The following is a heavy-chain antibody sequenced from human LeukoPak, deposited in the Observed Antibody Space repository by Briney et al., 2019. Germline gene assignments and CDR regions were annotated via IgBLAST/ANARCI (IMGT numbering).Heavy chain of an antibody. CDR3: AREDYYESSGYYVYFFDS. J-gene: IGHJ4*02. D-gene: IGHD3-22*01. Sequence: SETLSLTCTVSGGSITTSGYFWSWIRQHPGKGLEWIGYTYYTGSIYYNPSLNSRVTISVDTSKNQFSLKLSSVTAAGTAVYYCAREDYYESSGYYVYFFDSWGQGTLVTVSS. CDR2: TYYTGSI. V-gene: IGHV4-31*03. CDR1: GGSITTSGYF.